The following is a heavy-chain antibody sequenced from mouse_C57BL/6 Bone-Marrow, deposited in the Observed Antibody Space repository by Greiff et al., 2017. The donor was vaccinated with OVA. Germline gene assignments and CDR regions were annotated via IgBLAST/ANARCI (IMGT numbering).Heavy chain of an antibody. V-gene: IGHV5-12*01. CDR3: ARHAITKGNYFDY. CDR1: GFTFSDYY. Sequence: EVMLVESGGGLVQPGGSLKLSCAASGFTFSDYYMYWVRQTPEKRLEWVAYISNGGGSTYYPDTVKGRFTISRDNAKNTLYLQMSRLKSEDTAMYYCARHAITKGNYFDYWGQGTTRTVSS. J-gene: IGHJ2*01. D-gene: IGHD2-4*01. CDR2: ISNGGGST.